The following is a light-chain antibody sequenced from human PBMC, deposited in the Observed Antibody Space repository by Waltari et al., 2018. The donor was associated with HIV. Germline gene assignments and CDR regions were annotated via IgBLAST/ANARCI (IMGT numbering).Light chain of an antibody. V-gene: IGLV1-47*01. Sequence: QSVLTQPHSASGTPGQRVTTPCSGSSSNIRANYVYWYQQLPRTAPKLLIYRNNLRPSGVPDRFSGSKSGTSASLAISGLRSEDEANYYCAAWGDSLSNVVFGGGTKLTVL. CDR1: SSNIRANY. CDR2: RNN. J-gene: IGLJ2*01. CDR3: AAWGDSLSNVV.